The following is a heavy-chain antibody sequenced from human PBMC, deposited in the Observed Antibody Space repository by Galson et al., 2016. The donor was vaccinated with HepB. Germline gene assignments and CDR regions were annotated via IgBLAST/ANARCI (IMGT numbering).Heavy chain of an antibody. D-gene: IGHD6-25*01. J-gene: IGHJ3*01. CDR1: GGSISGSDAY. Sequence: TLSLTCTVSGGSISGSDAYWNWIRQPAGKGLEWIGRIYAAGRTPYHPPLKSRVTISVDTSNSQFSLRFTSVTAANTAVYFCARAHRSGWSDVFDVWGQGTVVTVS. CDR3: ARAHRSGWSDVFDV. CDR2: IYAAGRT. V-gene: IGHV4-61*02.